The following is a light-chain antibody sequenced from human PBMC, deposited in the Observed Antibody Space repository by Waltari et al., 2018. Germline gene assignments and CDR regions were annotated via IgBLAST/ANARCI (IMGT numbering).Light chain of an antibody. V-gene: IGLV2-18*02. CDR3: SSYTASDVV. Sequence: QSALTQPPSVSGSPGQSVPISCTGTSSDIGSYNRFSWYQQPPGTAPKLLIYEVNNRPPGVPDRFSGSKSGNTASLTISGLQVEDEADYYCSSYTASDVVFGGVTKLTVL. CDR1: SSDIGSYNR. J-gene: IGLJ2*01. CDR2: EVN.